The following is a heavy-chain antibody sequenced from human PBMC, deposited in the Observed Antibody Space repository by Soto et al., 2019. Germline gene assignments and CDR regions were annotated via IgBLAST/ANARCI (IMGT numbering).Heavy chain of an antibody. CDR2: VNGGGDTT. D-gene: IGHD2-15*01. Sequence: GGSLRLSCAASGFVFGRYAMTWVRQAPGQGLEWVSDVNGGGDTTDYADSVKGRFTISRDNYKNTLYLQMNSLTVEDTAVYYCAKEYCSDGSCYRLFDYWGQGTLVTVSS. J-gene: IGHJ4*02. CDR1: GFVFGRYA. CDR3: AKEYCSDGSCYRLFDY. V-gene: IGHV3-23*01.